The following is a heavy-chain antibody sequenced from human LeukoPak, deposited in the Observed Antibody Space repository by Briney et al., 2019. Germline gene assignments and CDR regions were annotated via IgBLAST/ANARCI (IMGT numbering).Heavy chain of an antibody. CDR2: ISGSRGST. V-gene: IGHV3-23*01. Sequence: GGSLRLSCAASGSTFSSYAMSWVRQAPGKGLEWVSAISGSRGSTYYADSVKGRFTISRDNSKNTLYLQMNSLRAEDTAVYYCAKLPYPTAFTIFGVVILTYYFDYWGQGTLVTASS. D-gene: IGHD3-3*01. J-gene: IGHJ4*02. CDR3: AKLPYPTAFTIFGVVILTYYFDY. CDR1: GSTFSSYA.